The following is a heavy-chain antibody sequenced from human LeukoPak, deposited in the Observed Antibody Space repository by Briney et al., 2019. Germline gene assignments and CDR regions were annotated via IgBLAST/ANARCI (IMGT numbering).Heavy chain of an antibody. J-gene: IGHJ4*02. D-gene: IGHD2-2*01. CDR1: GFTFSSYA. CDR2: ISYDESNK. Sequence: GGSLRLSCAASGFTFSSYAMHWVRQAPGEGLEWVAVISYDESNKYYADSVKGRFTISRDNSKNTLYLQMNSLRAEDTAVYYCARDGGYCSSSNCHGDYWGQGTLVTVSS. V-gene: IGHV3-30-3*01. CDR3: ARDGGYCSSSNCHGDY.